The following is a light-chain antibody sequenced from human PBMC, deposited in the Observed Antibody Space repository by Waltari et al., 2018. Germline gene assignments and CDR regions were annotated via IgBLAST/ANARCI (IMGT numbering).Light chain of an antibody. Sequence: QSALTQPASVSGSPGQSITISCTGTSSDVGGHNFISWYQQHPGRAPTLLIYEATNRPSGVSNRFSGSKSGNTASLTISGLQAEDEADYYCNSYTNSGTRVFGGGTRLTVL. CDR1: SSDVGGHNF. J-gene: IGLJ2*01. V-gene: IGLV2-14*01. CDR2: EAT. CDR3: NSYTNSGTRV.